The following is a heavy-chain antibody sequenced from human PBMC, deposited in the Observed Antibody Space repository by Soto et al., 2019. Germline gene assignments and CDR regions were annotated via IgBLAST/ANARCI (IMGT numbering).Heavy chain of an antibody. Sequence: PGGSLRLSCSASGFIFSNYAIHWVRQAPGKGLEYVSGITSNGGSTYYADSVRGRFTIFRDNCKNTLDLQMRSLRGEDTAVYYCVKDRTSVAGVWAAFDFWGQGILVTVSS. CDR1: GFIFSNYA. CDR3: VKDRTSVAGVWAAFDF. V-gene: IGHV3-64D*06. CDR2: ITSNGGST. J-gene: IGHJ4*02. D-gene: IGHD6-19*01.